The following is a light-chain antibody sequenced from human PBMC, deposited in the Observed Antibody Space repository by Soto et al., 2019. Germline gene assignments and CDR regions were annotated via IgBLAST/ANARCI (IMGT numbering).Light chain of an antibody. CDR1: QSVSSN. V-gene: IGKV3-15*01. CDR2: GAS. Sequence: EIVMTQSVATLSVSPGERATLSCRASQSVSSNLAWYQQKPGQAPRLLIYGASTRATGIPAKISGSGSGTEFTLNITRLHSEEFAVYFGLQYNKWRTVSPGTKVDIK. CDR3: LQYNKWRT. J-gene: IGKJ1*01.